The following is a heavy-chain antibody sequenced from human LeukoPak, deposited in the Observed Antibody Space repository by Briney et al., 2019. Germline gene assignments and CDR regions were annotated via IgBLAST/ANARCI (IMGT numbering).Heavy chain of an antibody. V-gene: IGHV1-2*02. D-gene: IGHD6-13*01. CDR1: GYXFTGYY. CDR3: ARGLRIAAAGAPASY. CDR2: VNPNSGGT. Sequence: ASVKVSCKASGYXFTGYYIHWVRQAPGQGLEWMGWVNPNSGGTNYAQKFQGRVTMTRDTSISTAYMELSRLRSDDTAVYYCARGLRIAAAGAPASYWGQGTLVTVSS. J-gene: IGHJ4*02.